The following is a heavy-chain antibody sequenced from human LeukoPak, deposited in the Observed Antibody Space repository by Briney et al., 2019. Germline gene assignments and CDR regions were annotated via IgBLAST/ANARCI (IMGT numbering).Heavy chain of an antibody. CDR1: GFTVSNNY. Sequence: GGSLRLSCAASGFTVSNNYMSWVRQAPGKGLEWVSAIYGGGNTYYADSVKGRFTISRDNAKNSLYLQMNSLRAENTAVYYCARDRYYYDSSGYQFDYWGQGTLVTVSS. CDR3: ARDRYYYDSSGYQFDY. CDR2: IYGGGNT. V-gene: IGHV3-66*01. J-gene: IGHJ4*02. D-gene: IGHD3-22*01.